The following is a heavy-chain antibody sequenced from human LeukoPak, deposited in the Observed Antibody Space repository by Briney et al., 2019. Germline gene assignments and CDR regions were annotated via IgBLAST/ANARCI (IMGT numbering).Heavy chain of an antibody. CDR2: ISSSGSTI. CDR1: GFTFSDYY. Sequence: PGGSLRLSCAASGFTFSDYYMSWIRQAPGKGLEWVSYISSSGSTIYYADSVKGRFTISRDNAKNSVYLQMNSLRAEDTAVYYCARGSFYYYYYYMDVWGKGTTVTVSS. CDR3: ARGSFYYYYYYMDV. V-gene: IGHV3-11*01. J-gene: IGHJ6*03.